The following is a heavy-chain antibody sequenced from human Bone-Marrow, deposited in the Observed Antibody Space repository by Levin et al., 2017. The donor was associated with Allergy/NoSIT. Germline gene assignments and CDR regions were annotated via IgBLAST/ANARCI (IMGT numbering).Heavy chain of an antibody. CDR1: GGSISTGGFH. J-gene: IGHJ4*02. V-gene: IGHV4-31*03. Sequence: LRLSCSLSGGSISTGGFHWSWVRQRPGKGLEWIGYIYYSGNTYYNPSLQSRLSISIDTSKNQFSLRLTSVTAADTAVYYCAREAGYVFDYWGQGTLVTVSS. D-gene: IGHD5-12*01. CDR3: AREAGYVFDY. CDR2: IYYSGNT.